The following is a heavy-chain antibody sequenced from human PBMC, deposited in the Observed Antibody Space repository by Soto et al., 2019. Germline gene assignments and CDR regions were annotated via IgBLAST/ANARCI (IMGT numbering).Heavy chain of an antibody. CDR2: INPNSGGT. V-gene: IGHV1-2*04. Sequence: ASVKVSCKASGYTFTGYYMHWVRQAPGQGLEWMGWINPNSGGTNYAQKFQGWVTMTRDTSISTAYMELSRLRSDDTAVYYCAGASTLFADLDYWGQGTLVTVSS. CDR3: AGASTLFADLDY. D-gene: IGHD2-21*01. CDR1: GYTFTGYY. J-gene: IGHJ4*02.